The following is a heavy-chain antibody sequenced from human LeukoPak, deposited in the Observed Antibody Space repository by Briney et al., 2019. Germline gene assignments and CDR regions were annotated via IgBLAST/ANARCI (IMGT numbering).Heavy chain of an antibody. CDR2: INQDGSEN. D-gene: IGHD3-10*01. CDR3: TKGRSNHY. V-gene: IGHV3-7*01. Sequence: EAGGSLRLSCAASGFSFSDFWMGWVRQAPGKGLEWVANINQDGSENYYVGSVKGRFTISRDNAKKSLYLQMNSLRAEDTAVYYCTKGRSNHYWGQGTLVTVST. J-gene: IGHJ4*02. CDR1: GFSFSDFW.